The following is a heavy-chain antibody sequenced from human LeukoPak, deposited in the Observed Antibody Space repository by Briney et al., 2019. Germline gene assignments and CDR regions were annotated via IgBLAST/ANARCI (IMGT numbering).Heavy chain of an antibody. J-gene: IGHJ5*02. D-gene: IGHD2-15*01. V-gene: IGHV3-53*01. CDR2: IYSGGST. CDR1: GFTVSSNY. Sequence: GGSLRLSCAASGFTVSSNYMSWVRQAPGKGLEWVSVIYSGGSTYYADSVKGRFTISRDNSKNTLYLQMNSLRAEDTAVYYCARVLHPGRDWFDPWGQGTLVTVSS. CDR3: ARVLHPGRDWFDP.